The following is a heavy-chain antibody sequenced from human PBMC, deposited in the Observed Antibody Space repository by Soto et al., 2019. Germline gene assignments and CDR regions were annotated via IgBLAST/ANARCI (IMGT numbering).Heavy chain of an antibody. J-gene: IGHJ2*01. V-gene: IGHV3-30*04. CDR1: GFTFSNYV. CDR3: AREGGSSGYSGYFDL. Sequence: QVQLVESEGGVVQPGRSLGLSCAASGFTFSNYVMHWVRQTPGKGLEWVASISTDGRNKYYPDSVKGPFTISRDNSKNTRYLQMNSRRVEDTAVYYCAREGGSSGYSGYFDLWGRGTLVTVSS. D-gene: IGHD3-22*01. CDR2: ISTDGRNK.